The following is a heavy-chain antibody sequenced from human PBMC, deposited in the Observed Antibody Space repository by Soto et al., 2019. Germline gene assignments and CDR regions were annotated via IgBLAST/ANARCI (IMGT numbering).Heavy chain of an antibody. CDR1: GYTFTSYG. V-gene: IGHV1-18*01. CDR2: ISAYNGNT. Sequence: APVKVSCKASGYTFTSYGISWVRQAPGQGLEWMGWISAYNGNTNYAQKLQGRVTMTTDTSTSTAYMELRSLRSDDTAVYYCARVTGIAVAGARPYYMDVWGKGTTVTVSS. D-gene: IGHD6-19*01. J-gene: IGHJ6*03. CDR3: ARVTGIAVAGARPYYMDV.